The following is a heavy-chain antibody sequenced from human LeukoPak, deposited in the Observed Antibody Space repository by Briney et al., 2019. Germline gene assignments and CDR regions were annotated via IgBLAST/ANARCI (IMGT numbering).Heavy chain of an antibody. Sequence: ASVKVSCKASGYTFTSYGISWVRQAPGQGLEWMGWINAYNGNTNYAQKLQGRVTMTRNTSISTAYMELSSLTSEDTAVYYCARGKGGSYLWGQGTLVTVSS. CDR1: GYTFTSYG. V-gene: IGHV1-18*01. D-gene: IGHD1-26*01. J-gene: IGHJ4*02. CDR3: ARGKGGSYL. CDR2: INAYNGNT.